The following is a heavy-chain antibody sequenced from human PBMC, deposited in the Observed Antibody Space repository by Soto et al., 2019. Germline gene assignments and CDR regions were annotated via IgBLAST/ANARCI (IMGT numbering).Heavy chain of an antibody. J-gene: IGHJ1*01. V-gene: IGHV1-18*01. CDR3: VGGYGVYFEL. D-gene: IGHD2-8*02. CDR1: GYIFTNYG. CDR2: ISAYNGHT. Sequence: QVQLVQSGVEVKKPGASVKVSCKAMGYIFTNYGLSWVRQAPGEGPEWLGWISAYNGHTKYAPKVQDRVTLTTDTSATSAYLELRCLRSYDAAVYYCVGGYGVYFELWGQGALVLVSS.